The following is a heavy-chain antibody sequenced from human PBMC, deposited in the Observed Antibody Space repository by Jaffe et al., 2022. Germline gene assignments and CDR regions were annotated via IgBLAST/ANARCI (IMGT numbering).Heavy chain of an antibody. J-gene: IGHJ6*03. Sequence: EVQLLESGGGLVQPGGSLRLSCAASGFTFSSYAMSWVRQAPGKGLEWVSAISGSGGSTYYADSVKGRFTISRDNSKNTLYLQMNSLRAEDTAVYYCAKDAGDYPFPPYYYYMDVWGKGTTVTVSS. CDR1: GFTFSSYA. CDR2: ISGSGGST. V-gene: IGHV3-23*01. CDR3: AKDAGDYPFPPYYYYMDV. D-gene: IGHD4-17*01.